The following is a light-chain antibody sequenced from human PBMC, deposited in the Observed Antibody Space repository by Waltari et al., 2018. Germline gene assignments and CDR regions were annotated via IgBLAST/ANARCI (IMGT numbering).Light chain of an antibody. CDR3: QQYYSTPFT. CDR1: LSILHSSENKNQ. J-gene: IGKJ3*01. CDR2: GAS. Sequence: DIVMTQSQDSLSVSLGERATINCKSSLSILHSSENKNQLGWYQQKSGQSPNLLIYGASTRESVVPDRVSGSGSGTDFTLTISSLQTEDVAVYYCQQYYSTPFTFGPGTKVDIK. V-gene: IGKV4-1*01.